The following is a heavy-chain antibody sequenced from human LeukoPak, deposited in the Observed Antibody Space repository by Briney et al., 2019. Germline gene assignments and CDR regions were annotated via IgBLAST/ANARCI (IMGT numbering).Heavy chain of an antibody. V-gene: IGHV3-48*03. CDR2: ISSSGSTI. J-gene: IGHJ6*03. D-gene: IGHD3-10*01. CDR3: ARDHNYYGSGSSHYYYYYMDV. Sequence: PGGSLRLSCAASGFTFSSYEMNWVRQAPGKRLEWVSYISSSGSTIYYADSVKGRFTISRDNAKNSLYLQMNSLRAEDTAVYYCARDHNYYGSGSSHYYYYYMDVWGKGTTVTVSS. CDR1: GFTFSSYE.